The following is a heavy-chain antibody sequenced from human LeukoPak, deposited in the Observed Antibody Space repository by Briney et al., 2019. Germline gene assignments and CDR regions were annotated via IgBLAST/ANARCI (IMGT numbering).Heavy chain of an antibody. CDR1: GFTFSAYA. D-gene: IGHD1-1*01. CDR2: VSADGVST. V-gene: IGHV3-64*01. Sequence: PGGSLRLSCSASGFTFSAYAVHWVRQAPGKGLEHVSIVSADGVSTYYAMSVKGRFTISRDNSKSTVYLQVGSLRGEDMAMYYRVTNIAGAFDIWGQGTMVTVSS. J-gene: IGHJ3*02. CDR3: VTNIAGAFDI.